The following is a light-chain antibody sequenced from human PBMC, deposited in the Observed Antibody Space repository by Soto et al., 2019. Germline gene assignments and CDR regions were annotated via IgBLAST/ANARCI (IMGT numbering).Light chain of an antibody. CDR3: QQYGSSLTWT. Sequence: EAVLTQSPARLSLSPGERATLSCRAGQSVSDYLVWYQQKPGQPPRLLIYGASSRATGIPDRFSGSGSGTDFTLTISRLEPEDFAVYYCQQYGSSLTWTFGQGTKVDIK. J-gene: IGKJ1*01. CDR1: QSVSDY. V-gene: IGKV3-20*01. CDR2: GAS.